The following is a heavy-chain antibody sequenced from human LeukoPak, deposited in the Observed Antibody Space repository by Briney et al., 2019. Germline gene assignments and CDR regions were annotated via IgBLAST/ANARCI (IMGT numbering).Heavy chain of an antibody. CDR3: ARDGYCSGRSCYNGADY. CDR2: ISAYNGNT. V-gene: IGHV1-18*01. CDR1: GYTFTSYG. D-gene: IGHD2-15*01. J-gene: IGHJ4*02. Sequence: ASVKVSCKASGYTFTSYGINWVRQAPGQGLEWMGWISAYNGNTNYAQKLQGRVTMTTDTSTSTAYMELRSLRSDDTAVYYCARDGYCSGRSCYNGADYWGQGTLVTVSS.